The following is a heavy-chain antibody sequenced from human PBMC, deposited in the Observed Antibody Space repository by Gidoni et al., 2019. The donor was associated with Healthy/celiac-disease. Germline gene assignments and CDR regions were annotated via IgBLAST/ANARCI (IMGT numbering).Heavy chain of an antibody. V-gene: IGHV1-69*04. CDR3: ARLLEIDGYNSFVGY. CDR1: GGNFSSYA. CDR2: IIPILGIA. Sequence: QVQLVQSGAEVKKPGSSVKVSCKASGGNFSSYAISWVRQAPGQGLEWMGRIIPILGIANYAQKFQGRVTITADKSTSTAYMELSSLRSEDTAVYYCARLLEIDGYNSFVGYWGQGTLVTVSS. D-gene: IGHD5-12*01. J-gene: IGHJ4*02.